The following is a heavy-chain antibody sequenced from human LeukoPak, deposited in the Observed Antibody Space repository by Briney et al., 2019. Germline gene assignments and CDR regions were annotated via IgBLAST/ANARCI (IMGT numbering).Heavy chain of an antibody. V-gene: IGHV3-30-3*01. D-gene: IGHD7-27*01. CDR2: ISHDGSNK. Sequence: GGSLRLSCAASGFTFSSYAMHWVRQAPGKGLEWVAVISHDGSNKYYADSVKGRFTISRDNSKNTLYLQMNSLRAEDTAVYYCTRNWGSDNWFDPWGQGTLVTVSS. CDR3: TRNWGSDNWFDP. CDR1: GFTFSSYA. J-gene: IGHJ5*02.